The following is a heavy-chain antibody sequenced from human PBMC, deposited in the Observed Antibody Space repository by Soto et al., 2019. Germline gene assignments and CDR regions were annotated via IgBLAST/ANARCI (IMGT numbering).Heavy chain of an antibody. CDR1: GGTFSSYA. V-gene: IGHV1-69*13. D-gene: IGHD1-7*01. CDR2: IIPIFGTA. J-gene: IGHJ3*02. Sequence: ASVEVSCKASGGTFSSYAISWVRQPPGQGLEWMGGIIPIFGTANYSQKFQGRVTITADESTSTAYRERSSLRSEDTGVYYCARDIELAFDIWGQGTMVTVSS. CDR3: ARDIELAFDI.